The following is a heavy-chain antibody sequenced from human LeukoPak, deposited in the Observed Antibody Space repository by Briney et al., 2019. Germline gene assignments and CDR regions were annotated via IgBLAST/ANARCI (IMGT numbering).Heavy chain of an antibody. D-gene: IGHD1-26*01. Sequence: PGGSLRLSCAASGFTFSSYSMNWVRQAPGKGLEWVSSISSSSSYIYYADSVKGRFTISRDNAKNSLYLQMNSLRAEDTAVYYCARVGGSHGNYGMDVWGQGTTVTVSS. CDR3: ARVGGSHGNYGMDV. J-gene: IGHJ6*02. CDR1: GFTFSSYS. CDR2: ISSSSSYI. V-gene: IGHV3-21*01.